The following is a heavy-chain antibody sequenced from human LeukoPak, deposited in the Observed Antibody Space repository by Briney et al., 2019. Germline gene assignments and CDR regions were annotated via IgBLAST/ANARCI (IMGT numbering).Heavy chain of an antibody. CDR3: ARVPIIVGATLTSLAGRYYYYYMDV. D-gene: IGHD1-26*01. Sequence: ASVKVSCKASGYTFTSYAMNWVRQAPGQGLEWMGWINTNTGNPTYAQGFTGRFVFSLDTSVSTAYLQISSLKAEDTAVSYCARVPIIVGATLTSLAGRYYYYYMDVWGKGTTVTVSS. J-gene: IGHJ6*03. CDR1: GYTFTSYA. V-gene: IGHV7-4-1*02. CDR2: INTNTGNP.